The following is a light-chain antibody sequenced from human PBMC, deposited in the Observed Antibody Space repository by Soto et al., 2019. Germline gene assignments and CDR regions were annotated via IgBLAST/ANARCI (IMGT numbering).Light chain of an antibody. J-gene: IGKJ5*01. CDR1: QSVSSN. CDR3: QQYIKWPIT. CDR2: DAS. V-gene: IGKV3-15*01. Sequence: EIVSTQSPLTLSFSPLERATLSCRASQSVSSNLAWYQQKPGQAPRLLISDASTRATGIPARFSGSGSGTEFTLTVSSLQSEDFAVYYCQQYIKWPITFGQGTRLEIK.